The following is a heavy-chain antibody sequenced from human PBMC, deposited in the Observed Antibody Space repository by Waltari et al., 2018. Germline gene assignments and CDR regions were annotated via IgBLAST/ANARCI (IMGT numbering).Heavy chain of an antibody. CDR1: GASLDNTTHY. V-gene: IGHV4-39*01. D-gene: IGHD3-3*01. Sequence: QLQLQESGPQLVKPSETLSLTCTVSGASLDNTTHYWGWVRQPPGKGLEWIGSIYYTGTTYYNPSLKSRMTISADTSKTQFSLRRSSVTAADTAVYYCARHINFWSGYYFDSWGQGTLVTVSS. CDR2: IYYTGTT. CDR3: ARHINFWSGYYFDS. J-gene: IGHJ4*02.